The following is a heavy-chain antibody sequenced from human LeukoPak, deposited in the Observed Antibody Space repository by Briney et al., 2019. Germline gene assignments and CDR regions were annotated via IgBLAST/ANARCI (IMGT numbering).Heavy chain of an antibody. V-gene: IGHV1-69*13. Sequence: GASVTVSCKASGGTFSSYAISWVRQAPGQGLEWMGGIIPIFGTANYAQKFQGRVTITADESTSTAYMELSSLRSEDTAVYYCARVRGSGSYYVSVRYYFDYWGQGTLVTVSS. J-gene: IGHJ4*02. D-gene: IGHD3-10*01. CDR3: ARVRGSGSYYVSVRYYFDY. CDR1: GGTFSSYA. CDR2: IIPIFGTA.